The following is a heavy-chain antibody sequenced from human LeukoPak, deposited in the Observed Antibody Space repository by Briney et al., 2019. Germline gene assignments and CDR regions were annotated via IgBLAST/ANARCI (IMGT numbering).Heavy chain of an antibody. Sequence: PGGSLRLSCVASGFIFDGSLMHWVRQAPGKGPEWISLISRDGSTPYYADSVKGRFTISRDNSKNSLFLQMNSLTPEDTAVYYCARDIRGNYFDSWGQGTLVTVSS. CDR2: ISRDGSTP. D-gene: IGHD3-16*01. V-gene: IGHV3-43*01. CDR3: ARDIRGNYFDS. CDR1: GFIFDGSL. J-gene: IGHJ4*02.